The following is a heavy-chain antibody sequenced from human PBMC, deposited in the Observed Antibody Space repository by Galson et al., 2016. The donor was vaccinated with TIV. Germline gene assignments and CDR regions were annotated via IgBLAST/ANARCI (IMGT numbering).Heavy chain of an antibody. J-gene: IGHJ3*02. Sequence: ALVKPTQTLTLTCTFSGFSLGTGGVGVGWIRQPPGKALEWLALIYWDDDKRYSPSLKNRLTITKDNSKNQVVLTMTNMDPVETATYYCAHRHMTLWTGSDACHMWGQVTIVTVS. V-gene: IGHV2-5*02. CDR3: AHRHMTLWTGSDACHM. CDR2: IYWDDDK. CDR1: GFSLGTGGVG. D-gene: IGHD3/OR15-3a*01.